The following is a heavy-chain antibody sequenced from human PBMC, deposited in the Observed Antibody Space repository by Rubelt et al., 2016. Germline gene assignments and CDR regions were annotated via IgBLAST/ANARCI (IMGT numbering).Heavy chain of an antibody. V-gene: IGHV4-38-2*02. Sequence: QVQLQESGPGLVKPSETLSLTCTVSGYSISSGYYWGWFRQPPGKGLEWSGTISNSGGTFYSPSLKSRVTIYVNTSKNPFSWKFSSVTAADTAVYSCARRRTTLGWDFYFDSWGQGLLVTVSS. D-gene: IGHD1-14*01. CDR2: ISNSGGT. J-gene: IGHJ4*02. CDR3: ARRRTTLGWDFYFDS. CDR1: GYSISSGYY.